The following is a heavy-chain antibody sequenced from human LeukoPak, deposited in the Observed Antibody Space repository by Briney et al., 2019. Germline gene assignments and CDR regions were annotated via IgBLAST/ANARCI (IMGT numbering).Heavy chain of an antibody. J-gene: IGHJ4*02. CDR3: ARGGRRDGYNFRH. D-gene: IGHD5-24*01. CDR1: GGSFSGYY. V-gene: IGHV4-34*01. Sequence: SETLSLTCAVYGGSFSGYYWSWIRQPPGKGLEWIGEINHSGSTNYNPSLKSRVTISVDTSKNQFSLKLSSVTAADTAVYYCARGGRRDGYNFRHWGQGTLVTVSS. CDR2: INHSGST.